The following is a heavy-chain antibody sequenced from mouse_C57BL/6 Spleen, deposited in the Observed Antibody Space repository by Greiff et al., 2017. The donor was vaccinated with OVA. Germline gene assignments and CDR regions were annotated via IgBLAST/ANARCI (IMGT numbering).Heavy chain of an antibody. CDR1: GFTFSSYG. CDR3: ARQYFDY. J-gene: IGHJ2*01. V-gene: IGHV5-6*01. Sequence: EVKLVESGGDLVKPGGSLKLSCAASGFTFSSYGMSWVRQTPDKRLEWVATISSGGSYTYYPDSVKGRFTISRDNAKNTLYLQMSSLKSEDTAMYYCARQYFDYWGQGTTLTVSS. CDR2: ISSGGSYT.